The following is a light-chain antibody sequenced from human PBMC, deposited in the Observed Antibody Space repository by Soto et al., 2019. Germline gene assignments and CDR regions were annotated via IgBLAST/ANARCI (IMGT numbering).Light chain of an antibody. J-gene: IGLJ1*01. CDR1: SSNIGAGYD. CDR3: RSYDINMTVYV. Sequence: QSVLTQPPSVSGAPGQRVTISCTGSSSNIGAGYDVHWYQQLPGTAPKLLIYGNSNRPSGVPARFSGSKSGSSASLAITGLQAELVADGFCRSYDINMTVYVFGSGTKLTVL. V-gene: IGLV1-40*01. CDR2: GNS.